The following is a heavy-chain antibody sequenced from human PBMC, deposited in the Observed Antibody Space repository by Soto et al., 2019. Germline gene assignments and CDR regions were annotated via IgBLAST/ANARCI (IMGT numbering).Heavy chain of an antibody. CDR3: ARATKPYYDSSGDFDY. V-gene: IGHV6-1*01. CDR1: GDSVSSNSAA. J-gene: IGHJ4*02. Sequence: PSQTLSLTCAISGDSVSSNSAAWNWFRQSPSRGLEWLGRTYYRSKWYNDYAVSVKSRITTNPDTSKNQFSLQLNSVTPEDTAVYYCARATKPYYDSSGDFDYWGQGTLVTVSS. D-gene: IGHD3-22*01. CDR2: TYYRSKWYN.